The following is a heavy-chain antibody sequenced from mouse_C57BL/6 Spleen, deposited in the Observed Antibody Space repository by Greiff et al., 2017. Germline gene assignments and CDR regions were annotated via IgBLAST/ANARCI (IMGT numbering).Heavy chain of an antibody. J-gene: IGHJ2*01. CDR2: INPSTGGT. D-gene: IGHD2-4*01. CDR3: ARGGLRVDY. Sequence: VQLQQSGPELVKPGASVKISCKASGYSFTGYYMNWVKQSPEKSLEWIGEINPSTGGTTYNQKFKAKATLTVDKSSSTAYMQLKSLTSEDSAVYYCARGGLRVDYWGQSTTLTVSA. V-gene: IGHV1-42*01. CDR1: GYSFTGYY.